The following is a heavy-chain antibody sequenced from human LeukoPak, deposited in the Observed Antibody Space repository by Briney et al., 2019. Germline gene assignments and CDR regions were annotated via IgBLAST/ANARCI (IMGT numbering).Heavy chain of an antibody. V-gene: IGHV3-23*01. CDR1: GFTFSNYG. Sequence: GGSLRLSCAASGFTFSNYGLSWVRQAPGKGLEWVSGIGSSGSTTYYADSVKGRFTISRDNSKNTLYLQMNSLRAEDTAVYYCAKLGGGVTVTGLRYFDYWGQGTLVTVPS. J-gene: IGHJ4*02. CDR2: IGSSGSTT. CDR3: AKLGGGVTVTGLRYFDY. D-gene: IGHD6-19*01.